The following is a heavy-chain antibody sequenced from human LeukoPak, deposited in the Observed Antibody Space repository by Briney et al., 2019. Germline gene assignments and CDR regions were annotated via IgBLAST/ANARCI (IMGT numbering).Heavy chain of an antibody. J-gene: IGHJ5*02. CDR2: ISAYNGKT. V-gene: IGHV1-18*04. CDR1: GYTFTSYG. Sequence: ASVKVSCTASGYTFTSYGISWVRQAPGQGLEWMGWISAYNGKTNYAQKLQGRVTMTTDTSTSTAYMELRSLRSDDTAVYYCARGCSGGSCYENWFDPWGQGTLVTVSS. D-gene: IGHD2-15*01. CDR3: ARGCSGGSCYENWFDP.